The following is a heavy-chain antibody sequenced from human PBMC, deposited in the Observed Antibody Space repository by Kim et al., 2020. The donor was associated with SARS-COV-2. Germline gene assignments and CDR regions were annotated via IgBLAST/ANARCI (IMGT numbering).Heavy chain of an antibody. Sequence: ANYAQKFQGGVTITADKSTSTAYMELSSLRSEDTAVYYCARDRYYYYMDVWGKGTTVTVSS. J-gene: IGHJ6*03. CDR2: A. CDR3: ARDRYYYYMDV. V-gene: IGHV1-69*04.